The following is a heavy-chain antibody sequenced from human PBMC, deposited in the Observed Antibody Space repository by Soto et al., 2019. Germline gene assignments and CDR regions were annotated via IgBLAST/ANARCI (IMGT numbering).Heavy chain of an antibody. CDR1: GFTFSSYG. CDR2: IAYDGSNK. J-gene: IGHJ6*03. V-gene: IGHV3-30*18. D-gene: IGHD6-13*01. CDR3: EKGGCLGAVGSSIGYYYYYVDV. Sequence: QVQLVESGGGVVQPGRSLRLSCAASGFTFSSYGIHWVRQAPGKGLEWVAVIAYDGSNKYYADSVKGRFTISRDNSKNTLYLQMNSLRVGDTGVYYCEKGGCLGAVGSSIGYYYYYVDVLGKGTTVTVSS.